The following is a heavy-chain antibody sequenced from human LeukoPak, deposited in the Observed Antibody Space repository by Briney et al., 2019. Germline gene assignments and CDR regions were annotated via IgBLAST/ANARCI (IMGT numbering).Heavy chain of an antibody. CDR1: GGTFSSYA. V-gene: IGHV1-69*13. CDR3: ARDRGIAVAGTSVYYGMDV. CDR2: IIPIFGTA. J-gene: IGHJ6*02. D-gene: IGHD6-19*01. Sequence: SVKVSCKASGGTFSSYAISWVRQAPGQGLEWMGGIIPIFGTANYAQKFQGRVTITADESTSTAYMELSSLRSEDTAVYYCARDRGIAVAGTSVYYGMDVWGQGTTVTVSS.